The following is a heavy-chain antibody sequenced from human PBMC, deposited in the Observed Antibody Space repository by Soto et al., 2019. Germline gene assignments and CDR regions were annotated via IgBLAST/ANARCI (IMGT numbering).Heavy chain of an antibody. J-gene: IGHJ4*02. CDR1: GFTFSSYA. V-gene: IGHV3-23*01. CDR2: ISGSGGST. CDR3: AKDPAGRYFSGHPPDY. Sequence: HGGSLRLSCAASGFTFSSYAMSWVRQAPGKGLEWVSAISGSGGSTYYADSVKGRFTISRDNSKNTLYLQMNSLRAEDTAVYYCAKDPAGRYFSGHPPDYWGQGTLVTVSS. D-gene: IGHD3-9*01.